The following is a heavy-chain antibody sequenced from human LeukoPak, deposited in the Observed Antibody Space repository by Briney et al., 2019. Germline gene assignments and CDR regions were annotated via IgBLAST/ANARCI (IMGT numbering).Heavy chain of an antibody. V-gene: IGHV1-2*06. D-gene: IGHD6-19*01. CDR3: AREETQWLALDY. J-gene: IGHJ4*02. CDR2: INPNSGGT. CDR1: GYTFTGYY. Sequence: ASVKVSCKASGYTFTGYYMHWVRQAPGQGLEWMGRINPNSGGTNYAQKFQGRVTMTTDTSTSTAYMELRSLRSDDTAVYYWAREETQWLALDYWGQGTLVTVSS.